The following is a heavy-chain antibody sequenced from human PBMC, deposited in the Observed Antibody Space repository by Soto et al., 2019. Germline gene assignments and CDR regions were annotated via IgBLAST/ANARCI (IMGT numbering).Heavy chain of an antibody. CDR2: ISYDGSNK. Sequence: QVQLVESGGGVVQPGRSLRLSCAASGFTFSSYAMHWVRQAPGKGLEWVAVISYDGSNKYYADSVKGRFTISRDNSKNTLYLQMNSLRAEDTAVYYCARDRVVATIGYYFDYWGQGTLVTVSS. J-gene: IGHJ4*02. CDR3: ARDRVVATIGYYFDY. CDR1: GFTFSSYA. D-gene: IGHD5-12*01. V-gene: IGHV3-30-3*01.